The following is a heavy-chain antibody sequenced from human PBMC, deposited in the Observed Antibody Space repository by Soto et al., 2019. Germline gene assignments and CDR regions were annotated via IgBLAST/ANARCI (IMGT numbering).Heavy chain of an antibody. Sequence: SETLSLTCTVSGGSVSSGSYYWSWIRQPPGKGLEWIGYIYYSGSTNYNPSLKSRVTISVDTSKNKFSLKLSSVTAADTAVYYCARVLRYYDSSGYYGAVWFDPWGQGTLVTVS. CDR3: ARVLRYYDSSGYYGAVWFDP. D-gene: IGHD3-22*01. CDR1: GGSVSSGSYY. CDR2: IYYSGST. V-gene: IGHV4-61*01. J-gene: IGHJ5*02.